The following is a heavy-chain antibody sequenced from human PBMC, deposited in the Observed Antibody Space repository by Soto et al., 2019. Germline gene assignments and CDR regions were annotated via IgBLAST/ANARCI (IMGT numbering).Heavy chain of an antibody. CDR2: ISGSGGST. CDR3: AVPGYSSGWFPYYFDY. J-gene: IGHJ4*02. V-gene: IGHV3-23*01. Sequence: GSLRLSCAASGFTFNSYAMSWVRQAPGKGLEWVSAISGSGGSTYYADSVKGRFTISRDNSKNTLYLQMNSLRAEDTAVYYCAVPGYSSGWFPYYFDYWGQGTLVTVSS. D-gene: IGHD6-19*01. CDR1: GFTFNSYA.